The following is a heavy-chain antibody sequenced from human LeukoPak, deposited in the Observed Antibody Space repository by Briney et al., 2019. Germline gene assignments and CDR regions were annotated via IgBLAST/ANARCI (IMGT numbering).Heavy chain of an antibody. Sequence: GGSLRLSCAASGFTFSSYAMSWVRQAPGKGLEWVSGISWNSGSIGYADSVKGRFTISRDNAKNTLYLQMNSLRAEDTAVYYCAKDLRVLDYWGQGTLVTVSS. CDR3: AKDLRVLDY. CDR1: GFTFSSYA. J-gene: IGHJ4*02. CDR2: ISWNSGSI. V-gene: IGHV3-23*01.